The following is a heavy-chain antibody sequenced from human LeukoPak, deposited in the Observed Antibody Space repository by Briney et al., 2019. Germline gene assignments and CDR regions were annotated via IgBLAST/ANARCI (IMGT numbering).Heavy chain of an antibody. CDR2: IKQDGSEK. D-gene: IGHD3-22*01. CDR1: GFTFSSYW. J-gene: IGHJ3*02. V-gene: IGHV3-7*01. Sequence: PGGSLRLSCAASGFTFSSYWMNWVRQAPGKGLEWVANIKQDGSEKYYVDSVKGRFTISRDNAKNSLYLQMNSLRAEDTAVYYCARDVPYYYESSGYYSLGFDIWGQGTMVTVSS. CDR3: ARDVPYYYESSGYYSLGFDI.